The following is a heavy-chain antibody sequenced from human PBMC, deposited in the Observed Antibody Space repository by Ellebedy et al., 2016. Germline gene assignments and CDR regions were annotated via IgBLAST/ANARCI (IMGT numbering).Heavy chain of an antibody. D-gene: IGHD5-12*01. Sequence: GESLKISCAASGFTFSSYAMHWVRQAPGKGLEWVAVISYDGSNKYYADSVKGRFTISRDNSKNTLYLQMNSLRAEDTAVYYCARDSSPVDSGYDPWGQGTLVTVSS. CDR3: ARDSSPVDSGYDP. J-gene: IGHJ5*02. CDR1: GFTFSSYA. V-gene: IGHV3-30-3*01. CDR2: ISYDGSNK.